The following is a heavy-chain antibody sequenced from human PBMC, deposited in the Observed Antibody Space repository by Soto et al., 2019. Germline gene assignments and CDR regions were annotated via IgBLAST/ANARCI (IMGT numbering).Heavy chain of an antibody. CDR3: ARGWRFDP. CDR1: CGSFSGYQ. D-gene: IGHD1-1*01. CDR2: INHSGTT. Sequence: SETLSLTCGVYCGSFSGYQWNWIRQSPGRGLEWIGEINHSGTTKYNPSLESRINLSVDTSKKQFSLKMFSVTAADTAIYYCARGWRFDPWGQGTQVKVSS. J-gene: IGHJ5*02. V-gene: IGHV4-34*01.